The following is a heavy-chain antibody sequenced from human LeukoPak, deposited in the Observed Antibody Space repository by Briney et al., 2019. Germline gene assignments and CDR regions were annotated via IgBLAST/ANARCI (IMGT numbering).Heavy chain of an antibody. CDR3: GRTGESGYSYRYFGYYYYMDV. V-gene: IGHV4-39*07. CDR1: APSIRSSNYY. D-gene: IGHD5-18*01. CDR2: IYYSGST. J-gene: IGHJ6*03. Sequence: PWRTLSPTCTVSAPSIRSSNYYSGWLRQPPGRGLEWIGSIYYSGSTYYSPSLKSRVTISVDTSKNPFSLTLSSVPAADTAVYYCGRTGESGYSYRYFGYYYYMDVWGKGTTVTVSS.